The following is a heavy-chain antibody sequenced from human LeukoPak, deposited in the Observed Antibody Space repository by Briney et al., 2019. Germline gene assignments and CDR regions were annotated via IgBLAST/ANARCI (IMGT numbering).Heavy chain of an antibody. V-gene: IGHV3-21*01. Sequence: PGGSLRLSCAASGFTFSSSAMSWVRQAPGKGLEWVSSISSSSSYIYYADSVKGRFTISRDNAKNSLYLQMNSLRAEDTAVYYCAGPLGGTIFGEAFDIWGQGTMVTVSS. CDR1: GFTFSSSA. J-gene: IGHJ3*02. CDR2: ISSSSSYI. D-gene: IGHD3-3*01. CDR3: AGPLGGTIFGEAFDI.